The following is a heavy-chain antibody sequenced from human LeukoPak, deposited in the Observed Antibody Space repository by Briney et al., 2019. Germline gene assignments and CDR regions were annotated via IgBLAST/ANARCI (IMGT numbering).Heavy chain of an antibody. Sequence: PSETLSLTCIASGGSISSNSYYWGWIRQPPGKGREWIGIIYYSGSTYYNPSLKSRVTISLNTSKNQFSLRLSSVTAADTAVYYCARLRIAVAGLDAFDIWGQGTKVTVSA. D-gene: IGHD6-19*01. CDR1: GGSISSNSYY. CDR3: ARLRIAVAGLDAFDI. V-gene: IGHV4-39*01. CDR2: IYYSGST. J-gene: IGHJ3*02.